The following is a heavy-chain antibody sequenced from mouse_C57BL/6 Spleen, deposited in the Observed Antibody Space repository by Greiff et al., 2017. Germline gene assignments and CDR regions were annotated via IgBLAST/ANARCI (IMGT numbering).Heavy chain of an antibody. V-gene: IGHV1-55*01. CDR3: ARDGSIPYYDAMDY. CDR1: GYTFTSYW. CDR2: IYPGSGST. J-gene: IGHJ4*01. Sequence: VQLQQPGAELVKPGASVKMSCKASGYTFTSYWITWVKQRPGQGLEWIGDIYPGSGSTNYNEKFKSKATLTVDTSSSTAYMQLSSLTSEDSAVYDGARDGSIPYYDAMDYWGQGTSVTVSS. D-gene: IGHD1-1*01.